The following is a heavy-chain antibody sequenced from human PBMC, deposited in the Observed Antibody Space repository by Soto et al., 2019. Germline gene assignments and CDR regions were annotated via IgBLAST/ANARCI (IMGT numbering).Heavy chain of an antibody. V-gene: IGHV5-10-1*01. Sequence: GEPLKISCQASGYKFTTFWLNWVRQTPGKGLEWLGRIDPTDSFTNYSPPFEGHVTISVDRSISTAYLQWNSLQASDTAIYYCARPGSGGSRDAFDVWGQGTTVTVSS. D-gene: IGHD2-15*01. CDR1: GYKFTTFW. J-gene: IGHJ3*01. CDR2: IDPTDSFT. CDR3: ARPGSGGSRDAFDV.